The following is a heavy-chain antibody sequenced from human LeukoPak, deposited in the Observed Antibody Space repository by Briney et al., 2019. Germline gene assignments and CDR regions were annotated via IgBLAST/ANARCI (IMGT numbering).Heavy chain of an antibody. CDR2: VNPGSGDT. V-gene: IGHV1-3*03. D-gene: IGHD6-19*01. Sequence: ASVKVSCKTSGFTITNYAIHWVRQAPGHRLEWMGWVNPGSGDTKYSEDFQGRLSITRDTSASTVYMALSSLTPEDMAVYYCARDVTGDYSNAWDWQSYYFDYWGHGTLVTVSS. CDR1: GFTITNYA. CDR3: ARDVTGDYSNAWDWQSYYFDY. J-gene: IGHJ4*01.